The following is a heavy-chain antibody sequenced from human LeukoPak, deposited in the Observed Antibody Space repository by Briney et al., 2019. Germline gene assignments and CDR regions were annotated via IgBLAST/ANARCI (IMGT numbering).Heavy chain of an antibody. CDR2: IYYSGST. V-gene: IGHV4-59*01. CDR1: GGSISSYY. Sequence: SETLSLTCTVSGGSISSYYWSWIRQPPGKGLEWIGYIYYSGSTNYNPSPKSRVTISVDTSKNQFSLKLSSVTAADTAVYYCARGYSSGWYVYWGQGTLVTVSS. D-gene: IGHD6-19*01. J-gene: IGHJ4*02. CDR3: ARGYSSGWYVY.